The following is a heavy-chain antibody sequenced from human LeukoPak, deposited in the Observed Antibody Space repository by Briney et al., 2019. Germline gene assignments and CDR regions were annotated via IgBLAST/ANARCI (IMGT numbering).Heavy chain of an antibody. CDR2: IVVGSGNT. CDR3: AADPHSSGWYPGY. Sequence: SVKVSCKASGYTFTGYYMHWVRQARGQRLEWIGWIVVGSGNTNYAQKFQERVTITRDMSTSTAYMELSSLRSEDTAVYYCAADPHSSGWYPGYWGQGALVTVSS. J-gene: IGHJ4*02. V-gene: IGHV1-58*02. CDR1: GYTFTGYY. D-gene: IGHD6-19*01.